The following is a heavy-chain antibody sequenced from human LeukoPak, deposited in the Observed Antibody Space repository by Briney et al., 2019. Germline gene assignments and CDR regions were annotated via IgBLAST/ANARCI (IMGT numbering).Heavy chain of an antibody. CDR1: GYTFTGYY. Sequence: ASVKVSCKASGYTFTGYYMHWVRQAPGQGLEWMGWMNPNSGNTGCAQKFQGRVTMTRNTSISTAYMELSSLRSEDTAVYYCARVFSSWYFTENNWFDPWGQGTLVTVSS. CDR2: MNPNSGNT. V-gene: IGHV1-8*02. J-gene: IGHJ5*02. CDR3: ARVFSSWYFTENNWFDP. D-gene: IGHD6-13*01.